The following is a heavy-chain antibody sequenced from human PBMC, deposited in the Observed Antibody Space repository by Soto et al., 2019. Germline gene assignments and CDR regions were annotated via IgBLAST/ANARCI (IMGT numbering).Heavy chain of an antibody. CDR1: GYSFTSYW. D-gene: IGHD3-22*01. V-gene: IGHV5-51*01. J-gene: IGHJ3*02. CDR3: AEGHYYDSSGYVAFDI. Sequence: GESLKSSCKGCGYSFTSYWMGWVRQMPGKGLEWMGIIYPGDSDTRYSPSFQGQVTISADKSISTAYLRWSSLKASDTAMYYCAEGHYYDSSGYVAFDIWGQGTMVTVSS. CDR2: IYPGDSDT.